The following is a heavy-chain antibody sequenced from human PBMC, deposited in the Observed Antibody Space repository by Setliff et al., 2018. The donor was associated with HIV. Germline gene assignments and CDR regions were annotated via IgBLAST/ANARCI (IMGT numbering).Heavy chain of an antibody. CDR1: GGSFSGYY. D-gene: IGHD2-15*01. J-gene: IGHJ4*02. Sequence: SETLSLTCAVYGGSFSGYYWSWVRQPPGKGLEWIGEIHHSGSTNNNPSLKSRVTISLAASKDQFSLKLRSVTVADTAVYFCARGPVVGFDSWGQGTLVPVSS. V-gene: IGHV4-34*01. CDR3: ARGPVVGFDS. CDR2: IHHSGST.